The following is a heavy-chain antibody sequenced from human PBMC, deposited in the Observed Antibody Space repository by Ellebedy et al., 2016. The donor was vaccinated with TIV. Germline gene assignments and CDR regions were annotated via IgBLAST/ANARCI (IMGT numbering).Heavy chain of an antibody. V-gene: IGHV4-59*08. Sequence: SETLSLTCTVSGGSISSYYWSWIRQPPGKGLEWIGYIYYSGSTNYNPSLKSRVTISVDTSKNQFSLQLSSVTAADTAVYYCARHRDASYYYYGMDVWGQGTTVTVSS. CDR2: IYYSGST. CDR1: GGSISSYY. J-gene: IGHJ6*02. CDR3: ARHRDASYYYYGMDV.